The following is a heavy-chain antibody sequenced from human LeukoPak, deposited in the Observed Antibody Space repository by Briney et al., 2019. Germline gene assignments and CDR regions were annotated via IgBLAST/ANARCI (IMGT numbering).Heavy chain of an antibody. CDR1: GYTFTSYY. J-gene: IGHJ4*02. CDR2: INPSGGST. Sequence: ASVKVSCKAYGYTFTSYYMHWVRQAPGQGIEWMGIINPSGGSTIYAQKFQGRVSMTRDPSTSTVCMELSSLRSEDPAVYYCARVKAYSGYDNNYDYWGRGTLVTVSS. D-gene: IGHD5-12*01. CDR3: ARVKAYSGYDNNYDY. V-gene: IGHV1-46*01.